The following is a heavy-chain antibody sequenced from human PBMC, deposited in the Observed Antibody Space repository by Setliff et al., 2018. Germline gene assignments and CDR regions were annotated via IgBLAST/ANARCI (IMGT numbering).Heavy chain of an antibody. D-gene: IGHD6-25*01. CDR3: AKSGQTSPYYYYYLDV. CDR2: ISDSSTVI. V-gene: IGHV3-48*04. CDR1: GFTFSSYS. Sequence: QPGGSLRLSCEASGFTFSSYSMNWVRQAPGKGLEWVSYISDSSTVIQYGDSVKGRFTISRDNARNSLYLQMQSLRAEDTAVYYCAKSGQTSPYYYYYLDVWGKGTTVTVSS. J-gene: IGHJ6*03.